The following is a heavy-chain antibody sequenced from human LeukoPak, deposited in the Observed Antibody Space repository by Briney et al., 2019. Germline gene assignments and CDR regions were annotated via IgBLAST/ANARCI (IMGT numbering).Heavy chain of an antibody. V-gene: IGHV6-1*01. CDR1: GDSVASNTAA. J-gene: IGHJ3*02. D-gene: IGHD4/OR15-4a*01. CDR2: TYYRSKWFN. CDR3: ARAQGLLTAAPIKAFDI. Sequence: SQTLSLTCAISGDSVASNTAAWNWIRQSPSKGLEWLGRTYYRSKWFNDYADSVKSRITIDPDTSKNQFSLQLNSVTPKDTAVYYCARAQGLLTAAPIKAFDIWGQGTTVTVSS.